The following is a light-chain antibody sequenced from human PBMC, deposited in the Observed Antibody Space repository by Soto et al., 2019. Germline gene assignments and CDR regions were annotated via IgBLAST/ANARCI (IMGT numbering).Light chain of an antibody. V-gene: IGKV3-11*01. J-gene: IGKJ4*01. Sequence: IVMTQSPGTLSLSAGDRATLSCRASQSITTHLAWYQQRPGQAPRLLIYHSSTRATGVPTRFSGSGSGTDFTLTISRVEPEDFATYYCQQRVDWPLTFGGGTKVQI. CDR3: QQRVDWPLT. CDR2: HSS. CDR1: QSITTH.